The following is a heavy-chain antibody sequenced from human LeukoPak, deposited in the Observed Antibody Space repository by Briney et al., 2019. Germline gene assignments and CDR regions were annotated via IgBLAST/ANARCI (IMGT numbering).Heavy chain of an antibody. CDR2: INPIFGTA. CDR3: AASSGYYHWFDP. CDR1: GYTFTGYY. V-gene: IGHV1-69*13. D-gene: IGHD3-22*01. Sequence: ASVKVSYKASGYTFTGYYMHWVRQAPGQGLEWMAGINPIFGTANYAQKFQGRVTITADESTSTAYMELSSLRSEDTAVYYCAASSGYYHWFDPWGQGTLVTVSS. J-gene: IGHJ5*02.